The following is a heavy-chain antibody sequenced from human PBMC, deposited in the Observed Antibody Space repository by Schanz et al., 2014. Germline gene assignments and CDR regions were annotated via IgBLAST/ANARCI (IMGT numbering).Heavy chain of an antibody. CDR2: INPSVGNT. J-gene: IGHJ4*02. V-gene: IGHV1-46*01. D-gene: IGHD2-2*01. CDR1: GYTFTSYY. Sequence: QVQLVQSGAEVKKPGASVKVSCEASGYTFTSYYIHWFRQAPGQGLEWMGLINPSVGNTNYAQKFRGRVTMTRDTSTSTVYMEVRSLTSDDTAVYYCARDVPINDYWGQGTPVTVSS. CDR3: ARDVPINDY.